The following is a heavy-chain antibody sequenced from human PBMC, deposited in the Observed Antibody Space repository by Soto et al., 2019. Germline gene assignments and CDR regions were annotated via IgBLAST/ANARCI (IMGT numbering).Heavy chain of an antibody. J-gene: IGHJ4*02. CDR2: ISYDGSNK. CDR1: GFTFSSYG. CDR3: AKDPYSGSYYFYFDY. D-gene: IGHD1-26*01. V-gene: IGHV3-30*18. Sequence: HPGWSLRLSCAASGFTFSSYGMHWVRQAPGKGLEWVAVISYDGSNKYYADSVKGRFTISRDNSKNTLYLQMNSLRAEDTAVYYCAKDPYSGSYYFYFDYWGQGTLVTVSS.